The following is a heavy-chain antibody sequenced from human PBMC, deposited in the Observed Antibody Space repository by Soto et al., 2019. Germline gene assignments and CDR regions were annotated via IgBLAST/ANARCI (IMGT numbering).Heavy chain of an antibody. CDR1: GSRFSNYV. D-gene: IGHD2-2*02. CDR3: AREGRGKKAGYNGLVSLGY. V-gene: IGHV1-69*06. CDR2: IIPIFNST. Sequence: SVKVSCKVSGSRFSNYVISWVRQAPGHGLGWLGRIIPIFNSTKYAQNFQGRVTITADKSTSTASLELSSLRSDDTAVYYCAREGRGKKAGYNGLVSLGYWGQGTLVTVSS. J-gene: IGHJ4*02.